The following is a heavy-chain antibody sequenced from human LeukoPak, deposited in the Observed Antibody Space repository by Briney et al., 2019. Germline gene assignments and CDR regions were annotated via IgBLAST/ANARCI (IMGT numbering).Heavy chain of an antibody. J-gene: IGHJ5*02. CDR1: GYSFTSYW. Sequence: GESLKISCKGSGYSFTSYWIGWVRQMPGKGLEXXXXXYPGDSDTRYSPSFQGQVTISADKSISTAYLQWSSLKASDTAMYYCARQLCSGGSCYDWFDPWGQGTLVTVSS. CDR2: XYPGDSDT. V-gene: IGHV5-51*01. D-gene: IGHD2-15*01. CDR3: ARQLCSGGSCYDWFDP.